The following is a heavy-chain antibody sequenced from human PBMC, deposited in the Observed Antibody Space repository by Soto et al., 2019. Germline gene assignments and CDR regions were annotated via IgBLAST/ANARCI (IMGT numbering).Heavy chain of an antibody. CDR3: AREGGSIAAAGGAFDI. CDR2: IKQDGSEK. D-gene: IGHD6-13*01. V-gene: IGHV3-7*01. CDR1: GFTFSSYG. J-gene: IGHJ3*02. Sequence: VQLVESGGGVVQPGRSLRLSCAASGFTFSSYGMHWVRQAPGKGLEWVANIKQDGSEKYYVDSVKGRFTISRDNAKNSLYLQMNSLRAEDTAVYYCAREGGSIAAAGGAFDIWGQGTMVTVSS.